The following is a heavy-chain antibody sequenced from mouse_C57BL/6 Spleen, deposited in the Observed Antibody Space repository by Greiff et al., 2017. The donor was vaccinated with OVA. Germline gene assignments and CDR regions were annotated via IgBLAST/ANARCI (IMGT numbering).Heavy chain of an antibody. CDR1: GYTFTDYE. CDR3: TGGPYYFDY. CDR2: IDPETGGT. J-gene: IGHJ2*01. V-gene: IGHV1-15*01. Sequence: QVQLQQSGAELVRPGASVTLSCKASGYTFTDYEMHWVKQTPVHGLEWIGAIDPETGGTAYNQKFKGKAILTADKSSSTAYMELRSLTSEDSAVYYCTGGPYYFDYWGQGTTLTVSS.